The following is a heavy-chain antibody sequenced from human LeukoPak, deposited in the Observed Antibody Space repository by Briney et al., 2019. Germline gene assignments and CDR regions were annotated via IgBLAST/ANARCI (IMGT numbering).Heavy chain of an antibody. J-gene: IGHJ4*02. Sequence: SETLSLTCAVSGGPFSSYFWSWIRQSSGKGLDWIGEIHNSGTTNYNPSLTSRVTISEDTSKTQFYLNLSSVTAVDTAVYYCARRYYYNLGSFPFDFWGQGTLVTVSS. D-gene: IGHD3-10*01. CDR3: ARRYYYNLGSFPFDF. V-gene: IGHV4-34*01. CDR1: GGPFSSYF. CDR2: IHNSGTT.